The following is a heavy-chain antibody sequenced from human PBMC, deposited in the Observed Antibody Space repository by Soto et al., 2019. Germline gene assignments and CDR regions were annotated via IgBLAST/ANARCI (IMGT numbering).Heavy chain of an antibody. Sequence: QVQLVQSGAEVKKPGASVKVSCKVSGYTFADYGISWARQAPGQGLEWMGWINTYKGNINYAQKLQGRVTMTTDTSTSTVYMELRSLTSDDTALYYCARERGNYKYVDYWGQGTLVTVSS. CDR3: ARERGNYKYVDY. D-gene: IGHD1-7*01. J-gene: IGHJ4*02. V-gene: IGHV1-18*01. CDR2: INTYKGNI. CDR1: GYTFADYG.